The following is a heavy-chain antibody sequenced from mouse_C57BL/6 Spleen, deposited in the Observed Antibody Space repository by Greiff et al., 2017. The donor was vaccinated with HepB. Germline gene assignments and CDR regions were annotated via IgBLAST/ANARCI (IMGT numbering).Heavy chain of an antibody. V-gene: IGHV5-9*01. CDR3: AREGYYGSSRYYAMDY. CDR2: ISGGGGNT. CDR1: GFTFSSYT. J-gene: IGHJ4*01. D-gene: IGHD1-1*01. Sequence: EVKLVESGGGLVKPGGSLKLSCAASGFTFSSYTMSWVRQTPEKRLEWVATISGGGGNTYYPDSVKGRFTISRDNAKNTLYLQMSSRRSADTALYYCAREGYYGSSRYYAMDYWGQGTSVTVSS.